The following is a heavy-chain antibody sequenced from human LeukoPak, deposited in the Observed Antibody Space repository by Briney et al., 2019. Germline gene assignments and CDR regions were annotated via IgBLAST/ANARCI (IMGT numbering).Heavy chain of an antibody. CDR2: IRHDGSEK. D-gene: IGHD3-10*01. V-gene: IGHV3-7*01. CDR3: ARHRGPYYYYYMVV. Sequence: EGSLRLSCAASEFPFWDYWMRWVRQAPGKGLEWVANIRHDGSEKNYVDSVKGRFTISRDNAKDLLYLQLNSLRADDTAVYYCARHRGPYYYYYMVVWGKGTTVTVSS. J-gene: IGHJ6*03. CDR1: EFPFWDYW.